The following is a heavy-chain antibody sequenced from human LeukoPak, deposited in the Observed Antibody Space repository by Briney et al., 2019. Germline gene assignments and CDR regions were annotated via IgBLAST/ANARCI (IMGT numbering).Heavy chain of an antibody. CDR1: GFTFSSYW. CDR2: IRSKANSYAT. J-gene: IGHJ4*02. Sequence: GGSLRLSCAASGFTFSSYWMHWVRQASGKGLEWVGRIRSKANSYATAYAASVKGRFTISRDDPKNTAYLQMNSLKTEDTAVYYCTTLLLWFGEAALLGWGQGTLVTVSS. D-gene: IGHD3-10*01. CDR3: TTLLLWFGEAALLG. V-gene: IGHV3-73*01.